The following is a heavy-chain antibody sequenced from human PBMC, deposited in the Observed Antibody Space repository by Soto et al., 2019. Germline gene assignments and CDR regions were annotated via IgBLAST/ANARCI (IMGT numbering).Heavy chain of an antibody. J-gene: IGHJ4*02. CDR1: GFTFSCYA. Sequence: GGSLRLSCAASGFTFSCYAMSWVRQAPGKGLEWVSAISGSGGSTYYADSVKGRFTISRDNSKNTLYLQMNSLRAEDTAVYYCAKDTDYTAMVDHFDYWGQGTLVTVSS. CDR2: ISGSGGST. V-gene: IGHV3-23*01. D-gene: IGHD5-18*01. CDR3: AKDTDYTAMVDHFDY.